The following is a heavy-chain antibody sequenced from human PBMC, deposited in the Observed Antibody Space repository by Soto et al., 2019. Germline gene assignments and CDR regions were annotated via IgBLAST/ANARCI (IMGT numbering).Heavy chain of an antibody. CDR2: IYHSGAT. V-gene: IGHV4-30-2*01. CDR1: GDSISRDGSS. Sequence: QVQLQESGSGLVKPSETLVLTCTVSGDSISRDGSSWSWLRQPPGKGLEWIGYIYHSGATYYNPSPKSRVTTSVDKSKNQFSLRLASVTAADTAVYYCAREMSYYFDSWGHGTLVTVSS. J-gene: IGHJ4*01. CDR3: AREMSYYFDS.